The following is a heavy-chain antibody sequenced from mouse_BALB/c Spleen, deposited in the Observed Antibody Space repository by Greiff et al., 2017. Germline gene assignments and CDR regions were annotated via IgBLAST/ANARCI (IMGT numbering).Heavy chain of an antibody. V-gene: IGHV3-2*02. CDR2: ISYSGST. J-gene: IGHJ4*01. D-gene: IGHD2-4*01. CDR1: GYSITSYYA. CDR3: KRRGSTMSTFTDAMEY. Sequence: EVQLQESGPGLVKPSPSLSLTCTVTGYSITSYYAWNWIRQFPGNNLEWMGYISYSGSTSYNPSPKSRISITRDTTKNEFFLQLNCVTTEDTATYCCKRRGSTMSTFTDAMEYWGQGTSVTVSS.